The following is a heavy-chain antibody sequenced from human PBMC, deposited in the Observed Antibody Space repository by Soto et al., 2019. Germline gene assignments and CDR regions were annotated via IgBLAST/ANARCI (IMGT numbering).Heavy chain of an antibody. J-gene: IGHJ4*02. V-gene: IGHV3-11*04. Sequence: QVQLVESGGDLVKPGGSLRLSCAASGFTFSDYYMSWIRQTPGKGLEWVSYITQSGHATEYADSVRGRCTISRDNNKNSLYLQMNSLRVEDTGVYYCARAIRGYGTYGGYLGQGTLVTVSS. CDR3: ARAIRGYGTYGGY. D-gene: IGHD5-12*01. CDR2: ITQSGHAT. CDR1: GFTFSDYY.